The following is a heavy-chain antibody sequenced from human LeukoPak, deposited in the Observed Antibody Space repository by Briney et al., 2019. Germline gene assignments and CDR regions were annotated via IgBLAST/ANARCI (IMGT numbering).Heavy chain of an antibody. CDR2: IGGGDT. D-gene: IGHD1-26*01. Sequence: GGSLRLSCAASGFAFSTYAMSWVRQAPGKGLEWVSGIGGGDTHYADSVKGRFTISRDNSKSTMELHMSSLRVEDTAVYYCAKDGQSFNSMWDYLDSWGRGTLVTVSS. J-gene: IGHJ4*02. CDR1: GFAFSTYA. V-gene: IGHV3-23*01. CDR3: AKDGQSFNSMWDYLDS.